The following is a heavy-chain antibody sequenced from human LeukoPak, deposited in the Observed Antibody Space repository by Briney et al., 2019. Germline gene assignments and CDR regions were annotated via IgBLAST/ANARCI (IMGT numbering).Heavy chain of an antibody. CDR1: GYTFTSFD. D-gene: IGHD6-19*01. V-gene: IGHV1-8*01. J-gene: IGHJ4*02. CDR3: ARSSSGWDFDY. Sequence: GASVKVSCKASGYTFTSFDINWVRQAPGQGLEWMGWMNPNSGKIAYAQKFQGRVTMTRNTSINTAYMELSSLRSEDTAVYYCARSSSGWDFDYWGQGTLVTVSS. CDR2: MNPNSGKI.